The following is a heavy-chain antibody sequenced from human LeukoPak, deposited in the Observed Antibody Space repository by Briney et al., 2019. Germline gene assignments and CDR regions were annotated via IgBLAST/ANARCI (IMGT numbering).Heavy chain of an antibody. CDR2: ISGSGGST. V-gene: IGHV3-23*01. J-gene: IGHJ4*02. CDR3: TTKRVGAPAFDS. CDR1: GFTFSSYA. Sequence: PGGSLRLSCAASGFTFSSYAMSWVRQAPGKGLEWVSAISGSGGSTYYADSVKGRFTISRDNSKNTLYLQMNSLKIEDTAVYYCTTKRVGAPAFDSWGQGTLVTVSS. D-gene: IGHD1-26*01.